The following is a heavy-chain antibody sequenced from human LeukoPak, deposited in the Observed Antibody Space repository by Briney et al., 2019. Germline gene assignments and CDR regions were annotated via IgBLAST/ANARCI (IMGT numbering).Heavy chain of an antibody. J-gene: IGHJ3*02. D-gene: IGHD1-26*01. V-gene: IGHV4-4*07. CDR1: GGSISSYY. CDR2: IYTSGST. CDR3: AREGGSYLDDAFDI. Sequence: PSETLSLTCTVSGGSISSYYWSWIRQPAGKGLEWIGRIYTSGSTNYNPSLKSRVTISVDKSKNQFSLKLSSVTAADTAVYSCAREGGSYLDDAFDIWGQGTMVTVSS.